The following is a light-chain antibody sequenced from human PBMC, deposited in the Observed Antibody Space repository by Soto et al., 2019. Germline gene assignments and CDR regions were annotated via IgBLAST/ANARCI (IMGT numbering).Light chain of an antibody. V-gene: IGKV3-11*01. Sequence: IVLTRSPATLSLTPGERATLSCRASQSVSSYLAWYQQKPGQAPRLLIYDASNRATGIPARFSGSGSGTDFTLTISSLEPEDFAVYYCQQYNNWPRTFGQGTKVDI. CDR1: QSVSSY. CDR3: QQYNNWPRT. CDR2: DAS. J-gene: IGKJ1*01.